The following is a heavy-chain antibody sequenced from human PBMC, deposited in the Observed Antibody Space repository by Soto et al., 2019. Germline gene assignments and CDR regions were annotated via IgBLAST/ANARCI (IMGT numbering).Heavy chain of an antibody. CDR1: GYTFTSYG. Sequence: QVQLVQSGAEVKKPGASVKVSCKASGYTFTSYGISWVRQAPGQGLEWMGWISAYNGNTNYAQKLQGRVTMTTDTTTSPAYMERRSLRSDDTAVYYCARVNAYDSSGSVDYWGQGPLVTVSS. D-gene: IGHD3-22*01. J-gene: IGHJ4*02. V-gene: IGHV1-18*01. CDR3: ARVNAYDSSGSVDY. CDR2: ISAYNGNT.